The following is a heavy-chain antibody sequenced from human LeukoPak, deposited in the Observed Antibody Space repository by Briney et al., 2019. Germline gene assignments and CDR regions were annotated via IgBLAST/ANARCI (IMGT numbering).Heavy chain of an antibody. Sequence: GGSLRLSCAASGFTFSSYSMNWVRQAPGKGLEWVSSISSSSSYIYYADSVKGRFTISRDNAKNSLYLQMNSLRAEDTAVYYCARRYYDILTGYSGGMDVWGKGTTVTVSS. D-gene: IGHD3-9*01. V-gene: IGHV3-21*01. CDR3: ARRYYDILTGYSGGMDV. J-gene: IGHJ6*03. CDR1: GFTFSSYS. CDR2: ISSSSSYI.